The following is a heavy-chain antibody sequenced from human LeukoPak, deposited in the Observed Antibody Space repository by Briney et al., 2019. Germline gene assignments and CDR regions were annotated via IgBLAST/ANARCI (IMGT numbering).Heavy chain of an antibody. CDR2: IYYSGNT. J-gene: IGHJ4*02. CDR1: GVSISSSNSY. Sequence: SETLSLTCTVSGVSISSSNSYWGWIRQPPGKGLEWIGSIYYSGNTYYNASLKSQVSISIDTSKNQFSLKLTSVTAADTAVYYCARDGGITMVRLEGFWGQGTLVTVSS. V-gene: IGHV4-39*02. CDR3: ARDGGITMVRLEGF. D-gene: IGHD3-10*01.